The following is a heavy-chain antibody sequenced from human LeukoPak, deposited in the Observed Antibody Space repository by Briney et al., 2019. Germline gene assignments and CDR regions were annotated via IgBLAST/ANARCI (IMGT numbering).Heavy chain of an antibody. CDR1: GYTLTSYD. Sequence: ASVKVSCKASGYTLTSYDINWVRQATGQGLEWMGWMNPNSGRTGYAQNFQGRITITRNTSIGTAYMELSSLRSEDTAVYYCARVGTTMVRGVMSYYYYMDVWGKGTTVTVSS. V-gene: IGHV1-8*01. CDR3: ARVGTTMVRGVMSYYYYMDV. D-gene: IGHD3-10*01. CDR2: MNPNSGRT. J-gene: IGHJ6*03.